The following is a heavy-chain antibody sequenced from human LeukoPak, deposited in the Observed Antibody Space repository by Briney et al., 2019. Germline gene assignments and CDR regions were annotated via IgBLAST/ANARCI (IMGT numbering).Heavy chain of an antibody. V-gene: IGHV3-23*01. CDR2: ITGDGTTT. J-gene: IGHJ4*02. Sequence: SGGSLRLSCEASGLTFSSYGMSWVRQAPGKGLQWVSAITGDGTTTYYADSVKGRFTISRDSSKNMLYLQMSSLRAEDTAVYYCAKMQGYFDYWGQGTLVPVSS. CDR1: GLTFSSYG. CDR3: AKMQGYFDY.